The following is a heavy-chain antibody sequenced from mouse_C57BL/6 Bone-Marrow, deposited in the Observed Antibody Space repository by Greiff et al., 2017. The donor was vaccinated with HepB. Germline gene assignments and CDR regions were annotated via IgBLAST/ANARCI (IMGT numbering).Heavy chain of an antibody. V-gene: IGHV5-15*01. Sequence: EVQGVESGGGLVQPGGSLKLSCAASGFTFSDYGMAWVRQAPRKGPEWVAFISNLAYSIYYADNVTGRFTISRENAKNTLYLEMSSLRSEDTAMYYCARKGDYYGSSYWYFDVWGTGTTVTVSS. CDR3: ARKGDYYGSSYWYFDV. J-gene: IGHJ1*03. CDR1: GFTFSDYG. D-gene: IGHD1-1*01. CDR2: ISNLAYSI.